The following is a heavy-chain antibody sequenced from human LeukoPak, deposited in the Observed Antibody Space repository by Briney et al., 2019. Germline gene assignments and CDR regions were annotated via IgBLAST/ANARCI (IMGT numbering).Heavy chain of an antibody. D-gene: IGHD3-10*01. CDR1: GGSISSSSYY. J-gene: IGHJ4*02. CDR3: ARTRYYYGSRSYGAPYYFDY. CDR2: IYYSGST. Sequence: SETLSLTCTVSGGSISSSSYYWGWIRQPPGKGLEWIGSIYYSGSTYYNPSLKSRVTISVDTSKNQFSLKLSSVTAADTAVYYCARTRYYYGSRSYGAPYYFDYWGQGTLVTVSS. V-gene: IGHV4-39*01.